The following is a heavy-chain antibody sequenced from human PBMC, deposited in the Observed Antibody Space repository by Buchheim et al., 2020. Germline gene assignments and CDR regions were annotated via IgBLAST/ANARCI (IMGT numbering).Heavy chain of an antibody. J-gene: IGHJ5*02. CDR1: GGSISSGGYS. V-gene: IGHV4-30-2*01. Sequence: QLQLQESDSGPVKPSQTLSLTCAVSGGSISSGGYSWSWIRQPPGKGLEWIGCIYHSGSTNYNPSLKSRVTIPVDTSKNQFSLKLSSVTAADTAVYYCARGAGSCSSTSCYFLFDPWGQGTL. CDR3: ARGAGSCSSTSCYFLFDP. D-gene: IGHD2-2*01. CDR2: IYHSGST.